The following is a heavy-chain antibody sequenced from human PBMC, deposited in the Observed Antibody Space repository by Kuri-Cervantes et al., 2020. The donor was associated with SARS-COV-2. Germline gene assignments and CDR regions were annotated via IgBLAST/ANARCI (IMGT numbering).Heavy chain of an antibody. CDR1: GYIFTSCG. V-gene: IGHV1-18*04. CDR3: AGGHWCFGEGRASYDYYGMDV. J-gene: IGHJ6*02. D-gene: IGHD3-3*01. CDR2: IIAYNGNT. Sequence: ASVQVSCKASGYIFTSCGISWVRQAPGIGREWMGWIIAYNGNTNYAWKPQGRVTMTTDTTTSTAHLELRSLIYDDTAVYYCAGGHWCFGEGRASYDYYGMDVWGQGTTVTVSS.